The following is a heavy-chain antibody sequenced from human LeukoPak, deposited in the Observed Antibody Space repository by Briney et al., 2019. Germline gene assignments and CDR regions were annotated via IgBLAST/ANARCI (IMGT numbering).Heavy chain of an antibody. V-gene: IGHV3-21*01. CDR3: ARQYCSGGTCPPIR. Sequence: GGSLRLSCAASGFTFSSYSMTWVRQAPGKGLEWVSSISSSSTYIYCADSVKGRFTISRDNAKNSLHLQMSSLRAEDTAVYYCARQYCSGGTCPPIRWGQGTLVTVSS. D-gene: IGHD2-15*01. CDR1: GFTFSSYS. J-gene: IGHJ4*02. CDR2: ISSSSTYI.